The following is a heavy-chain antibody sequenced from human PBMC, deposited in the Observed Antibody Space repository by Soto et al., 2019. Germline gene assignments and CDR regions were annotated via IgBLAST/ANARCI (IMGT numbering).Heavy chain of an antibody. CDR3: ARVWYDSSGYGSWFDP. J-gene: IGHJ5*02. CDR1: GYTFTSYG. D-gene: IGHD3-22*01. V-gene: IGHV1-18*01. Sequence: QVQLVQSGAEVKKPGASVKVSCKASGYTFTSYGITWVRQAPGQGLEWMGWTSATTGNTNYAQRLQGRVTMTTDTSTSTATMELRSRRSDDTAVDYCARVWYDSSGYGSWFDPWGQGTLVTVSS. CDR2: TSATTGNT.